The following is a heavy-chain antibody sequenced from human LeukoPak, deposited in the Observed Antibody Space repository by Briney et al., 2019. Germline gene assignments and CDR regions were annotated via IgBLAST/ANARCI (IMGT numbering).Heavy chain of an antibody. CDR2: ISSGGGST. D-gene: IGHD3-3*01. V-gene: IGHV3-23*01. J-gene: IGHJ3*02. CDR3: AKGDFWSQGGDAFDI. Sequence: GGSLRLSCAGSGFTFSIYAVSWVRQAPGKGLEWVSAISSGGGSTYFADSVKGRFTISRDNSKNTLYLQMNSLRAEDTAVYYCAKGDFWSQGGDAFDIWGQGTMVTVSS. CDR1: GFTFSIYA.